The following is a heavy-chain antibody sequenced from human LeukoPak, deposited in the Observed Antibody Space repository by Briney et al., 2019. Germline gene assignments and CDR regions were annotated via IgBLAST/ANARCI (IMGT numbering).Heavy chain of an antibody. CDR3: VRDGEGVAISVNYWFDP. D-gene: IGHD3-10*01. V-gene: IGHV1-18*01. J-gene: IGHJ5*02. CDR2: ISAYNGNT. CDR1: GYTFTSYG. Sequence: ASVKVSCKASGYTFTSYGISWVRQAPGQGLEWMGWISAYNGNTNYAQKLQGRVTMTTDTSTSTAYMELRSLRSDDTAVYYCVRDGEGVAISVNYWFDPWGQGTLVTVSS.